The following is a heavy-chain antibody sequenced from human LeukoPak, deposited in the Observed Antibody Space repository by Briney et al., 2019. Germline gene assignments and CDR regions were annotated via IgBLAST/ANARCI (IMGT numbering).Heavy chain of an antibody. CDR2: IKQDGSEK. CDR3: AKDIVGTTMVRQIFDY. Sequence: GGSLRLSCAASGFIFSNYWMSWVRQAPGKGLEWVANIKQDGSEKYYVDSVKGRFTISRDNAKNSLYLQMNSLRAEDTAVYYCAKDIVGTTMVRQIFDYWGQGTLDTVSS. V-gene: IGHV3-7*01. D-gene: IGHD3-10*01. CDR1: GFIFSNYW. J-gene: IGHJ4*02.